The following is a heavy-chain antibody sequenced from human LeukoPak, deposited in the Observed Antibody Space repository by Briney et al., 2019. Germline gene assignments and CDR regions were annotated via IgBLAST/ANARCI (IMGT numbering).Heavy chain of an antibody. V-gene: IGHV4-38-2*02. CDR2: IFHSGKT. CDR3: ARVGYNWNLWFDT. Sequence: SETLSLTCTVSGYSMSSGYYWGWIRQPPGKGLEWIGSIFHSGKTNYNPSLKSRVTISVDASKNQFSLKVNSVTAADTAIYYCARVGYNWNLWFDTWGQGTKVTVSS. D-gene: IGHD1-7*01. J-gene: IGHJ3*02. CDR1: GYSMSSGYY.